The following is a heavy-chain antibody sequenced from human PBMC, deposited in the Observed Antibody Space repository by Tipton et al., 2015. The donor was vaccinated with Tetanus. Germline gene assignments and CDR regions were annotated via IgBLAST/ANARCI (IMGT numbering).Heavy chain of an antibody. CDR1: GDSVSGPIAA. D-gene: IGHD5-12*01. CDR3: VRDLGLRSYGVDV. V-gene: IGHV6-1*01. Sequence: LVKPTQTLSLTCAISGDSVSGPIAAWNWIRQSPSRGLEWLGRTLYRSKWIYDYAVSVRGRITIRPDTSRNQFSLQLNSVTPEDTAIYYCVRDLGLRSYGVDVWGQGTTVTVSS. CDR2: TLYRSKWIY. J-gene: IGHJ6*02.